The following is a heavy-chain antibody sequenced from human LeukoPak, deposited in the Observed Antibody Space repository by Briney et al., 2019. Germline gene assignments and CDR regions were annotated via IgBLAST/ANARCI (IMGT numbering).Heavy chain of an antibody. Sequence: SETLSLTCTVSGGSISSYYWSRIGQPPGKGLEWIGYIYYSGSTNYNPSPKSRVTISVDTSKNQFSLKLTSVTAADTAVYYCARTTEGGYTYGYFYYYYMDVWGKGTTVTISS. CDR3: ARTTEGGYTYGYFYYYYMDV. J-gene: IGHJ6*03. D-gene: IGHD5-18*01. CDR1: GGSISSYY. V-gene: IGHV4-59*01. CDR2: IYYSGST.